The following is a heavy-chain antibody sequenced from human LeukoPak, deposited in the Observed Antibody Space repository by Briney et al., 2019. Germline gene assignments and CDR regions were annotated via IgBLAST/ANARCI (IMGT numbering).Heavy chain of an antibody. V-gene: IGHV4-59*01. CDR2: TYYSGST. D-gene: IGHD3-10*01. J-gene: IGHJ6*02. Sequence: SETLSLTCPVSGGSISSYYWSWIRQHPGKGLEWIGYTYYSGSTNYNPSLKSRVTISVDTSKNQFSLKLSSVTAADTAVYYCARGYGSGSYYRGYYYYGMDVWGQGTTVTVSS. CDR3: ARGYGSGSYYRGYYYYGMDV. CDR1: GGSISSYY.